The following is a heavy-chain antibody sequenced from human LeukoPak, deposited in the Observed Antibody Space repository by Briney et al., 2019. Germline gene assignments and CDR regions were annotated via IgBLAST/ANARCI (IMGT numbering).Heavy chain of an antibody. CDR3: ARRRYCGGDCSLDY. CDR1: GGSISSYY. CDR2: IYYSGST. J-gene: IGHJ4*02. D-gene: IGHD2-21*02. Sequence: SETLSLTCTDSGGSISSYYWRWIRQPPGKGLEWIEYIYYSGSTNYNPSLKSRVTISVDTSKNQFSLKLSSVTAADTAVYYCARRRYCGGDCSLDYWGQGILVTVSS. V-gene: IGHV4-59*08.